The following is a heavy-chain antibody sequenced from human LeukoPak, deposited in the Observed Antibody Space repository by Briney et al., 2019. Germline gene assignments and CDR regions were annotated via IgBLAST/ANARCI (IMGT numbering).Heavy chain of an antibody. CDR1: GGSISSGGYY. V-gene: IGHV4-30-2*01. Sequence: SETLSLTFTVSGGSISSGGYYWSWIRQPPGKGLEWIGYIYHSGSTYYNPSLKSRVTISVDRSKNQFSLKLSSVTAADTAVYYCARGPEWDSSGYYYPFDYWGQGTLVTVSS. D-gene: IGHD3-22*01. CDR2: IYHSGST. J-gene: IGHJ4*02. CDR3: ARGPEWDSSGYYYPFDY.